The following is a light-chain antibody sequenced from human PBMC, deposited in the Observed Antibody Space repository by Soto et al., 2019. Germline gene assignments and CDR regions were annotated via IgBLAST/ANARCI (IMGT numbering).Light chain of an antibody. CDR3: QQFHNWPRT. CDR1: QGIGDT. Sequence: EVVMTQSPATLSVSPGEGVTLSCRASQGIGDTLAWYQHKPGQTPRLLIYGASTRATGIPARFSGSGSGTEFTLTISSLQSEDFAVYYCQQFHNWPRTFGQGTKVDIK. J-gene: IGKJ1*01. V-gene: IGKV3-15*01. CDR2: GAS.